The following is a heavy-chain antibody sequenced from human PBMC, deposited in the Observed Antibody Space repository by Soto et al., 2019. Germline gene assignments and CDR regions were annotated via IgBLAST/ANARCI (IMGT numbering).Heavy chain of an antibody. V-gene: IGHV1-8*01. J-gene: IGHJ6*03. CDR2: MNPNSGNT. CDR3: ARGRVGSITIFGVVIYSGGSNKNEYYMDV. D-gene: IGHD3-3*01. CDR1: GYTFTSYD. Sequence: ASVKVSCKASGYTFTSYDINWVRQATGQGLEWMGWMNPNSGNTGYAQKFQGRVTMTRNTSISTAYMELSSLRSEDTAVYYCARGRVGSITIFGVVIYSGGSNKNEYYMDVWGKGTTVTVSS.